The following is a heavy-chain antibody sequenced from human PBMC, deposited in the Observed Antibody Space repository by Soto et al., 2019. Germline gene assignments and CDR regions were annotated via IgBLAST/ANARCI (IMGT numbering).Heavy chain of an antibody. CDR2: ISGSGGST. D-gene: IGHD2-2*01. V-gene: IGHV3-23*01. CDR3: AKDGVGVEVPAAMSPSDY. J-gene: IGHJ4*02. Sequence: GGARRLCCAASGFTFSSYAMSWVRQAPGKGLEWVSAISGSGGSTYYADSVKGRFTISRDNSKNTLYLQMNSLRAEDTAVYYCAKDGVGVEVPAAMSPSDYRGQGPFVTVS. CDR1: GFTFSSYA.